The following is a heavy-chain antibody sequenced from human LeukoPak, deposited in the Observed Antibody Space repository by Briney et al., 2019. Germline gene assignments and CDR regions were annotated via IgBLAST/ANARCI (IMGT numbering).Heavy chain of an antibody. Sequence: GGSLRLSCAASGFTFSSFGMHWVRQAPGRGLEWVALTLYDEKYYADSVKGRFTISRDNSKNILYLQMDSLRVEDTAVYYCARYCSGGCYSGVDYWGQGTLVTVPS. J-gene: IGHJ4*02. V-gene: IGHV3-33*05. CDR2: TLYDEK. CDR3: ARYCSGGCYSGVDY. CDR1: GFTFSSFG. D-gene: IGHD2-15*01.